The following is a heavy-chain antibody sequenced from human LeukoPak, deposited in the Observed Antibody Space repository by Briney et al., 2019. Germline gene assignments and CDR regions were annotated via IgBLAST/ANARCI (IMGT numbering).Heavy chain of an antibody. CDR2: ISGSGGST. V-gene: IGHV3-23*01. CDR1: GFTFSSYA. Sequence: PGGSLRLSCAASGFTFSSYAMCWVRQAPGKGLEWVSAISGSGGSTYYADSVKGRFTISRDNSKNTLYLQMNSLRAEDTAVYYCAKDGPYSSSWYRGYFDYWGQGTLVTVSS. CDR3: AKDGPYSSSWYRGYFDY. D-gene: IGHD6-13*01. J-gene: IGHJ4*02.